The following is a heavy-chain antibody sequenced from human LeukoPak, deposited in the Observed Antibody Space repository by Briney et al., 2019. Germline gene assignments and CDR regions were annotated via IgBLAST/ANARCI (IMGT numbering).Heavy chain of an antibody. CDR3: ARVGTYCSSTSCYNDLAY. CDR1: GGTFSSYV. J-gene: IGHJ4*02. D-gene: IGHD2-2*02. Sequence: SVKVSCKASGGTFSSYVISWVRQAPGQGLEWMGGIIPIFGTANYAQKFQGRVTITTDESTSTAYMELSSLRSEDTAVYYCARVGTYCSSTSCYNDLAYWGQGTLVTVSS. CDR2: IIPIFGTA. V-gene: IGHV1-69*05.